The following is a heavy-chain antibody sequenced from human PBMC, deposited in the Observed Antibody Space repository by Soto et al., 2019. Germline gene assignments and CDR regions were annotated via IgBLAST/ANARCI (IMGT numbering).Heavy chain of an antibody. Sequence: LSLTCAVSGGSISSGGYSWSWIRQPPGKGLEWIGYIYHSGSTYYNPSLKSRVTISVDRSKNQFSLKLSSVTAADTAVYYCVRQGIGVLHGLVDVWGQGTTVTVSS. CDR3: VRQGIGVLHGLVDV. J-gene: IGHJ6*02. CDR2: IYHSGST. CDR1: GGSISSGGYS. D-gene: IGHD3-10*01. V-gene: IGHV4-30-2*01.